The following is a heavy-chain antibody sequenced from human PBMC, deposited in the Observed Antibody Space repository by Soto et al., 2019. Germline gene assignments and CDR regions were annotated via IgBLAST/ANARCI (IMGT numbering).Heavy chain of an antibody. J-gene: IGHJ4*02. Sequence: GGSLRLSCAASGFTFSSYAMHWVRQAPGKGLEWVAVISYDGSNKYYADSVKGRFTISRDNSKNTLYLQMNSLRAEDTAVYYCARDSDYGDYWGQGTLVTVSS. CDR3: ARDSDYGDY. CDR1: GFTFSSYA. V-gene: IGHV3-30-3*01. CDR2: ISYDGSNK.